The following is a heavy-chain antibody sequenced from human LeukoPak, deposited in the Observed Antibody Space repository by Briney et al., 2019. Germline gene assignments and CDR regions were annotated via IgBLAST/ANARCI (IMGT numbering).Heavy chain of an antibody. J-gene: IGHJ4*02. CDR1: GFTFSSYW. V-gene: IGHV3-74*03. CDR2: INGNGSST. CDR3: ARLSYRPESSIAARPYDY. Sequence: GGSLRLSCAASGFTFSSYWVHWVRQAPGKGLVWVSRINGNGSSTEYADSVKGRFTISRDNAKNTLYLQMNSLRAEDTAVYYCARLSYRPESSIAARPYDYWGQGTLVTVSS. D-gene: IGHD6-6*01.